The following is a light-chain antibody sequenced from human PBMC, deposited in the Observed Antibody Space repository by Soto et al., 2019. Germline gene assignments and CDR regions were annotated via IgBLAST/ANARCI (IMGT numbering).Light chain of an antibody. Sequence: EIVLTQSPATLPLSPGESATLSCRASQSVSSSLAWYQQKPGQAPRLLIYDASNRATGIPARFSGSGSGTAFTLTIASLEPEDFAVYYCQHRSNWPLTFGGGTKVEIK. CDR1: QSVSSS. V-gene: IGKV3-11*01. CDR3: QHRSNWPLT. CDR2: DAS. J-gene: IGKJ4*01.